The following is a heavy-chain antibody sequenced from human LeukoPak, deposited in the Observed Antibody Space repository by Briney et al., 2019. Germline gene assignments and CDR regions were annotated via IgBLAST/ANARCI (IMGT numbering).Heavy chain of an antibody. V-gene: IGHV3-30-3*01. CDR3: ARDLGEWGRVDD. CDR1: GFTFSTYA. Sequence: GGSLRLSCAAPGFTFSTYAMHWVRQAPGKELDWVAFIFFDGSNKYYADSVKGRFTIFRDDSKNTLYLQMDSLRPEDTAVYYCARDLGEWGRVDDWGQGTLVTVSS. CDR2: IFFDGSNK. J-gene: IGHJ4*02. D-gene: IGHD3-16*01.